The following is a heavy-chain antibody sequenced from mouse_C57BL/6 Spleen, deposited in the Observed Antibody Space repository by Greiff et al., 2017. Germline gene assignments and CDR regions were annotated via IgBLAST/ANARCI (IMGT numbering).Heavy chain of an antibody. CDR1: GYTFTDYE. D-gene: IGHD3-2*02. J-gene: IGHJ4*01. V-gene: IGHV1-15*01. CDR3: TRGSSGPLAMDY. CDR2: IDPETGGT. Sequence: SGAELVRPGASVTLSCKASGYTFTDYEMHWVKQTPVHGLEWIGAIDPETGGTAYNQKFKGKAILTADKSSSTAYMELRSLTSEDSAVYYCTRGSSGPLAMDYWGQGTSVTVSS.